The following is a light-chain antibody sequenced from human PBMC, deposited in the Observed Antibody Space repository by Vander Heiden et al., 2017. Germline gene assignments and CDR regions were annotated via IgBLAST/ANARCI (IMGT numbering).Light chain of an antibody. J-gene: IGKJ2*01. V-gene: IGKV3-11*01. Sequence: DIVLTQSPATLSLSPGERATLSCRASQSVRSYLVWYQQKPGQAPRLLIYDASNSATGSPARCSGSGSWTDFTLTISSREPEDVAVYYCQQRSNWPRYTFGQGTKLEIK. CDR1: QSVRSY. CDR2: DAS. CDR3: QQRSNWPRYT.